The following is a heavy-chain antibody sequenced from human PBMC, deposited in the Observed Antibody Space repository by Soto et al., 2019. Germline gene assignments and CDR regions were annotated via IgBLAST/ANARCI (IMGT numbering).Heavy chain of an antibody. CDR3: ARDAPDDFWSGSPSKNPFDY. CDR2: ISAYNGNT. CDR1: GYTFTSYG. D-gene: IGHD3-3*01. V-gene: IGHV1-18*04. Sequence: ASVKVSCKASGYTFTSYGISWVRQAPEQGLEGMGWISAYNGNTNYAQKLQGRVTMTTDTSTSTAYMELRSLRSDDTAVYYCARDAPDDFWSGSPSKNPFDYWGQGTLVTVSS. J-gene: IGHJ4*02.